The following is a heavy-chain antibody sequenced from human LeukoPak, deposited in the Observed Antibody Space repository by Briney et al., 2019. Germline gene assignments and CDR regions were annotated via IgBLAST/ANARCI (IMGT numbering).Heavy chain of an antibody. CDR3: ARRVIQLWGGDAFDI. Sequence: SETLYLTCTVSGGSISSYYWSWIRQPPGKGLEWIGYIYYSGSTNYNPSLKSRVTISVDTSKNQFSLKLSSVTAADTAVYYCARRVIQLWGGDAFDIWGQGTMVTVSS. V-gene: IGHV4-59*08. J-gene: IGHJ3*02. CDR2: IYYSGST. CDR1: GGSISSYY. D-gene: IGHD5-18*01.